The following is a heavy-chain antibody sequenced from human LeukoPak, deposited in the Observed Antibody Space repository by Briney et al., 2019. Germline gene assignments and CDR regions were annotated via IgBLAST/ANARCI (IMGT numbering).Heavy chain of an antibody. Sequence: GGSLRLSCAASGFTFSSYAMSWVRQAPGKGLEWVSAISGSGGSTYYADSVKGRFTISRDNSRNTLYLQMNSLRAEDTAVYYCARRGGSGWYPGRYFDYWGQGTLVTVSS. CDR3: ARRGGSGWYPGRYFDY. CDR2: ISGSGGST. D-gene: IGHD6-19*01. V-gene: IGHV3-23*01. CDR1: GFTFSSYA. J-gene: IGHJ4*02.